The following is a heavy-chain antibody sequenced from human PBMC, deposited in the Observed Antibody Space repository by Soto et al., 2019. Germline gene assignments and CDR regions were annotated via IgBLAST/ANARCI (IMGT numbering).Heavy chain of an antibody. D-gene: IGHD1-26*01. J-gene: IGHJ4*02. CDR2: IYYSGST. V-gene: IGHV4-59*01. CDR3: ARGEGYFDY. CDR1: GGSISSYY. Sequence: SETLSLTCTVSGGSISSYYWSWIRQPPGKGLEWIGYIYYSGSTNYNPSLKSRDTISVDTSKNQFSLKLSSVSAADTAVYYCARGEGYFDYWGQGTLVTVSS.